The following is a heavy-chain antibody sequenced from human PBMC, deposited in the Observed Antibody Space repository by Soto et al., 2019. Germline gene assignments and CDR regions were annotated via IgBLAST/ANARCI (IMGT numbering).Heavy chain of an antibody. V-gene: IGHV3-74*01. D-gene: IGHD5-18*01. Sequence: GVLRLSCAASGFTLSSYWMHWVRQAPGKGLVWVSRINSDGGSTNYADSVKGRFTISRDNAKNSLYLQMNSLRAEDTAVYYCARMGTGSYGFDYWGQGTLVTVSS. J-gene: IGHJ4*02. CDR3: ARMGTGSYGFDY. CDR2: INSDGGST. CDR1: GFTLSSYW.